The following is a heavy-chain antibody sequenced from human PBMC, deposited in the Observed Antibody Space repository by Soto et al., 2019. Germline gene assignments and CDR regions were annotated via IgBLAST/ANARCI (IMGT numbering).Heavy chain of an antibody. CDR1: GFTFSSYS. CDR3: VRVGYCSSTSCFQFDP. V-gene: IGHV3-21*01. Sequence: GGSLRLSCAASGFTFSSYSMNWVRQAPGKGLEWVSRISSGRSYICYADSVKGRFTISRDNAKNTLYLQMNSLRAEDSAVYYCVRVGYCSSTSCFQFDPWGQGTLVTVSS. D-gene: IGHD2-2*01. J-gene: IGHJ5*02. CDR2: ISSGRSYI.